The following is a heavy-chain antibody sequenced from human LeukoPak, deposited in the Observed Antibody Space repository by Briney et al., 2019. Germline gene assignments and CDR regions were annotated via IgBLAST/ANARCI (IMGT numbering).Heavy chain of an antibody. CDR2: IGGSGGST. CDR1: GFTFSSYA. D-gene: IGHD4-23*01. Sequence: GGSLRLSCTASGFTFSSYAMSWVRQAPGKGLEWVSSIGGSGGSTYYADSVKGRFTISRDNSKNTLYLQMNSLRAEDTAVYYCANHASTYGGEPAYYFDYWGQGTPVTVSS. CDR3: ANHASTYGGEPAYYFDY. V-gene: IGHV3-23*01. J-gene: IGHJ4*02.